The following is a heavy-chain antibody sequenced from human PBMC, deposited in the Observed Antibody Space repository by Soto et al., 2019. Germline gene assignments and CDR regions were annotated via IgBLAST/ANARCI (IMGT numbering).Heavy chain of an antibody. J-gene: IGHJ6*02. CDR2: TYYRSKWYN. Sequence: SQTLSLTCAISGDSVSSNSAAWNWIRQSPSRGLEWLGRTYYRSKWYNDYAVSVKSRITINPDTSKNQFSLQLNSVTPEDTAVYYCARDSWWLEPHYYYYGMDVWGQGTTVTVSS. V-gene: IGHV6-1*01. CDR3: ARDSWWLEPHYYYYGMDV. D-gene: IGHD6-19*01. CDR1: GDSVSSNSAA.